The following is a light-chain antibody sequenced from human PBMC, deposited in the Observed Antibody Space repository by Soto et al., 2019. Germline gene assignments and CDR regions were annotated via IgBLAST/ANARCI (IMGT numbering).Light chain of an antibody. CDR1: QSVSSSY. V-gene: IGKV3D-20*02. CDR2: DSS. CDR3: QQRKHWPPIT. Sequence: EIVLTQSPVTLSLSPGERATLSCSASQSVSSSYLAWYQQRPGQPPRLLIFDSSNRATRVPVRFSGSGSGTVFTLTIGSLEPEDSAVYYCQQRKHWPPITFGQGTRLEIK. J-gene: IGKJ5*01.